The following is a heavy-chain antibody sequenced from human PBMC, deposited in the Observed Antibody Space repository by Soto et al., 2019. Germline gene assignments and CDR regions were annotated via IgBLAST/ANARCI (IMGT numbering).Heavy chain of an antibody. CDR1: GYSFTNYW. CDR3: ARQGYCSSTACYTVDY. Sequence: GESLKISCKGSGYSFTNYWIGWVRQMPGKGLEWMGIIYPGDSNTRYSPSFQGQVTISADKSISTAHLQWSSLKASDTAMYYCARQGYCSSTACYTVDYWGQGTLVTVSS. D-gene: IGHD2-2*02. CDR2: IYPGDSNT. J-gene: IGHJ4*02. V-gene: IGHV5-51*01.